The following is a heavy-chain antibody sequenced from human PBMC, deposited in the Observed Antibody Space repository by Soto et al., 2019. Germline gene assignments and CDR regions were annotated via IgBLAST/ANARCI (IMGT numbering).Heavy chain of an antibody. J-gene: IGHJ4*02. CDR1: GYTFTSYD. Sequence: QVQLVQSGAEVRKSGASVKVSCEASGYTFTSYDIYWVRQATGQGLEWMGWMNPNTGNSAYAQKFQGRVTVTSDTSINTVHMELNSLRSEDTAVYYCARRAETNGWNGFGADKYYFDFWGQGTLVTVSS. CDR2: MNPNTGNS. V-gene: IGHV1-8*01. CDR3: ARRAETNGWNGFGADKYYFDF. D-gene: IGHD1-1*01.